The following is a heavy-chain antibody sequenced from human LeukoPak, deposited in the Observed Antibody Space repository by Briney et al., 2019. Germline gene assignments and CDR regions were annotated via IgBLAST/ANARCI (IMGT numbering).Heavy chain of an antibody. D-gene: IGHD6-19*01. CDR2: ISAYNGNT. Sequence: ASVKVSCKASGYTFTSYGISWVRQAPGQGLEWMGWISAYNGNTNYAQKLQGRVTMTTDTSTSTAYMELRSLRFDDTAAYYCARDRGGQQWLVLNWFDPWGQGTLVTVSS. V-gene: IGHV1-18*01. J-gene: IGHJ5*02. CDR3: ARDRGGQQWLVLNWFDP. CDR1: GYTFTSYG.